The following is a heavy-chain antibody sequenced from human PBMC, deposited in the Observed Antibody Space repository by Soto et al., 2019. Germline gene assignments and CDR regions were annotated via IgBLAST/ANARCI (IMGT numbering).Heavy chain of an antibody. Sequence: QLQLQESGPGLVKPSETLSLTCSVSGGSISSFTYYWGWIRQPPGKGLEWIGTVYYNENTYYNPSLNSRVTITVDTAKNQCSLNLRSVTAAATAMYFCARRERYYGSPGWFDPWGPGTLVTVSS. CDR2: VYYNENT. CDR3: ARRERYYGSPGWFDP. CDR1: GGSISSFTYY. V-gene: IGHV4-39*01. D-gene: IGHD3-10*01. J-gene: IGHJ5*02.